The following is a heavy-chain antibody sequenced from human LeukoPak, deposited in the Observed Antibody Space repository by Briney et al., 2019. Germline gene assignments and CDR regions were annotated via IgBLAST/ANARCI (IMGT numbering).Heavy chain of an antibody. V-gene: IGHV3-30-3*01. CDR1: GFSFSHYA. CDR3: ARDGSRTDRWFDY. Sequence: QAGRPLRLSCTASGFSFSHYAMHWIRQAPGKGLEWVALISYDGSNTYYGDSVKGRFTISRDNSNNTLYLQMDSLRPEDTAVYYCARDGSRTDRWFDYWGQGTLVTVSS. D-gene: IGHD2-2*01. CDR2: ISYDGSNT. J-gene: IGHJ4*02.